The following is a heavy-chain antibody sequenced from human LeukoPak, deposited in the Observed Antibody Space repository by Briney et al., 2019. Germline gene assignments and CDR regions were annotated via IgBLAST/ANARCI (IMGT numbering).Heavy chain of an antibody. Sequence: KSSETLSLTCTVSGGFISSYYWSWIRQPAGKGLEWIGRIYTSGSTNYNPSLKSRVTMSVDTSKNQFSLKLSSVTAADTAVYYCATDVVNNYGDYEVYPGYFDYWGQGTLVTVSS. D-gene: IGHD4-17*01. CDR1: GGFISSYY. CDR3: ATDVVNNYGDYEVYPGYFDY. J-gene: IGHJ4*02. V-gene: IGHV4-4*07. CDR2: IYTSGST.